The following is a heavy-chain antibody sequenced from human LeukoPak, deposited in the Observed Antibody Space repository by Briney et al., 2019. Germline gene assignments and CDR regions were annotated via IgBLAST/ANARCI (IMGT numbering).Heavy chain of an antibody. V-gene: IGHV4-28*01. J-gene: IGHJ4*02. CDR3: ASATVAGYFDY. D-gene: IGHD1-14*01. Sequence: SDTLSLTCAVSGNSISSSNWWGWIRQPPGKGLEWIGYIYHSGSTYYNPSLKSRVTISVDRSKNQFSLKLSSVTAADTAVYYCASATVAGYFDYWGQGTLVTVSS. CDR2: IYHSGST. CDR1: GNSISSSNW.